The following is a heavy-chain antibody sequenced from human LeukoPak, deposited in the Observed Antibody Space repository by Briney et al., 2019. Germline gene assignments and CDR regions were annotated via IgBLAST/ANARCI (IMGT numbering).Heavy chain of an antibody. CDR1: GFTFSGYA. CDR2: ICNSGGDI. Sequence: GGSLSLSVPASGFTFSGYAMTWAGRPPGKGLEGFSFICNSGGDIQYADSVKGRFTISRDNSKNTLYLQMNSLRVEDTAVYYCAKYAPPTTVVTRFFDYWGQGTLVTVSS. CDR3: AKYAPPTTVVTRFFDY. V-gene: IGHV3-23*01. J-gene: IGHJ4*02. D-gene: IGHD4-23*01.